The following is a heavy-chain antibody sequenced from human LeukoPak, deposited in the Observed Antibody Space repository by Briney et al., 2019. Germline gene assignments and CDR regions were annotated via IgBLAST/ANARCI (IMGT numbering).Heavy chain of an antibody. J-gene: IGHJ4*02. V-gene: IGHV1-2*06. CDR1: GYTFTGYY. D-gene: IGHD4-17*01. CDR3: ARIMTTVTTLPNRTGI. Sequence: GASVKVSCKASGYTFTGYYMHWVQQAPGQGLEWMGRINPNSGGTNYAQKFQGRVTMTRDTSISTAYMELSRLRSDDTAVYYCARIMTTVTTLPNRTGIWGQGTLVTVSS. CDR2: INPNSGGT.